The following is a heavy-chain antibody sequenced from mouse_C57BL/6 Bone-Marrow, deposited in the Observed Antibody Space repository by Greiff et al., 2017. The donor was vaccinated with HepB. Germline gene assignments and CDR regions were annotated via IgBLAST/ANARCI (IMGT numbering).Heavy chain of an antibody. J-gene: IGHJ1*03. CDR1: GYAFSSSW. Sequence: QVQLKQSGPELVKPGASVKISCKASGYAFSSSWMNWVKQRPGKGLEWIGRIYPGDGDTTYNGKFKGKATLTADKSSSTAYMQLSSLTSEDSAVYFCARSYGSSSYWYFDVWGTGTTVTVSS. D-gene: IGHD1-1*01. CDR3: ARSYGSSSYWYFDV. V-gene: IGHV1-82*01. CDR2: IYPGDGDT.